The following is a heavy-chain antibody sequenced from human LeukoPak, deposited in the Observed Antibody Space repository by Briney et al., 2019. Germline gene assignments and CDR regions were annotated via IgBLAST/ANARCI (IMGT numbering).Heavy chain of an antibody. V-gene: IGHV4-34*01. J-gene: IGHJ4*02. Sequence: PSETLSLTCAVYGGSFSGYYWSWIRQPPGKGLEWIGEINHSGSTNYNPSLKSRVTISVDTSKNQFSLELSSVTAADTAVYYCATKTRTYYYGSGSYVWGQGTLVTVSS. CDR1: GGSFSGYY. D-gene: IGHD3-10*01. CDR3: ATKTRTYYYGSGSYV. CDR2: INHSGST.